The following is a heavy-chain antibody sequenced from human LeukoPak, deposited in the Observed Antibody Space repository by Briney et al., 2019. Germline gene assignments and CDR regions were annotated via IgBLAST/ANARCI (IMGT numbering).Heavy chain of an antibody. CDR2: INPNTGNP. Sequence: EASVKVSCKASGYTFTSYAMNWVRQAPGQGLEWMGWINPNTGNPTYAQGFTGRFVFSLDTSVSTTYLQISSLKAEDTAVYYCARAYQRLGGLSFPDQWGQGTLVSVSS. V-gene: IGHV7-4-1*02. CDR3: ARAYQRLGGLSFPDQ. D-gene: IGHD3-16*02. J-gene: IGHJ5*02. CDR1: GYTFTSYA.